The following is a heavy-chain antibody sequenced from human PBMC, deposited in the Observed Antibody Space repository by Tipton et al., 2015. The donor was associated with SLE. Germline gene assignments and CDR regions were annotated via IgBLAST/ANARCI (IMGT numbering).Heavy chain of an antibody. V-gene: IGHV4-61*02. CDR2: IYTSWST. CDR1: GGSISSAGYY. Sequence: TLSLTCTVSGGSISSAGYYWTWIRRPAGKGLEWIGRIYTSWSTNYNPSLKSRVTISVDTSKNQFSLRLTSVTAADTAVYYCARGVHQLGRFDYWGRGTLVTVSS. J-gene: IGHJ4*02. CDR3: ARGVHQLGRFDY. D-gene: IGHD6-13*01.